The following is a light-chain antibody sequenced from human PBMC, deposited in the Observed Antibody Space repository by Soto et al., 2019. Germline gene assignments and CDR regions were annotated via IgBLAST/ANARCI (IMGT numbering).Light chain of an antibody. Sequence: DIQMTQSHSTLSASVGDRVTITWRASQSISSWLAWYQQKPGKAPKLLIYDASSLESGVPSRFSGSGSGTEFTLTISSLQPDDFATYYCQQYNSYSYTFGQGTKVDI. CDR2: DAS. V-gene: IGKV1-5*01. J-gene: IGKJ2*01. CDR1: QSISSW. CDR3: QQYNSYSYT.